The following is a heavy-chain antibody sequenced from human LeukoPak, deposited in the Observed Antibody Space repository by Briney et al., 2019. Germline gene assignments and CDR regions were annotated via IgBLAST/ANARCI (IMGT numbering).Heavy chain of an antibody. Sequence: GGSLRLSCAASGFTFDDYGVSWVRQAPGKGLEWVSGINWNGGSTVYADSVKGRFTISRDNAKNSLYLQMNSLRAEDTALYYCARAKGLGAMGHDAFDIWGQGTMVTVSS. V-gene: IGHV3-20*04. CDR1: GFTFDDYG. CDR2: INWNGGST. J-gene: IGHJ3*02. CDR3: ARAKGLGAMGHDAFDI. D-gene: IGHD1-26*01.